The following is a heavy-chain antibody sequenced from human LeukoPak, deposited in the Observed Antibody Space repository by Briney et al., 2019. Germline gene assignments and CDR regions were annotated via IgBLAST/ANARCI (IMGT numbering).Heavy chain of an antibody. D-gene: IGHD4-17*01. CDR3: AKVYDYAYYFDY. Sequence: GGSLRLSCAASGFTLTSYAISWVRQAPGRGLEWVSSISGSGRSTYYADSVKGRFTISRDSSKSTLYLQMNSLRAEDTAVYYCAKVYDYAYYFDYWGQGTLVTVSS. CDR1: GFTLTSYA. J-gene: IGHJ4*02. CDR2: ISGSGRST. V-gene: IGHV3-23*01.